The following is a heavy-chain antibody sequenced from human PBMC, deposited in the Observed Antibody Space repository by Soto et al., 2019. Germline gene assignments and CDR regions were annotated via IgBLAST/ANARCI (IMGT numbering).Heavy chain of an antibody. CDR2: ISSSSSYI. J-gene: IGHJ4*02. V-gene: IGHV3-21*01. CDR1: GFTFSSYS. D-gene: IGHD2-2*02. CDR3: ARDLIPRGPSLTTRADYYFDY. Sequence: GGSLRLSCAASGFTFSSYSMNWGRQAPGKGLEWVSSISSSSSYIYYADSVKGRFTISRDNAKNSLYLQMNSLRAEDTAVYYCARDLIPRGPSLTTRADYYFDYWGQGTLVTV.